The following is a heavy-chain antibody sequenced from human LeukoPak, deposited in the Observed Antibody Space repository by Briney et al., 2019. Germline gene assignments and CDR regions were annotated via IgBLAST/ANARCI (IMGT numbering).Heavy chain of an antibody. CDR1: GYTFTSYD. Sequence: ASVKVSCKASGYTFTSYDINWVRQATGQGLEWMGWMNPNSGNTGYAQKFQGRVTMTRNTSISTAYMELSSLRSEDTAVYYCARVPSYSRDGPDYWAQGTQVTVSS. CDR3: ARVPSYSRDGPDY. CDR2: MNPNSGNT. D-gene: IGHD6-13*01. J-gene: IGHJ4*02. V-gene: IGHV1-8*01.